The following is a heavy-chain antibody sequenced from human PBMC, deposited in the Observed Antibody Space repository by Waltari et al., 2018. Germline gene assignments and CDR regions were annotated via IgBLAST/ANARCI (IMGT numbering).Heavy chain of an antibody. CDR3: AREVGGSSWSTTPRGDAFDI. Sequence: QLQLRESGPGLLKPSETLSLTCSVSGDSIGSGYYYWGWIRQAPGKGLEWIGSIYFAASTYYNPSRKSRLTIAVDTSKNQFSLRLSSVTAADTAVYYCAREVGGSSWSTTPRGDAFDIWGQGTMVTVSS. J-gene: IGHJ3*02. CDR1: GDSIGSGYYY. D-gene: IGHD6-13*01. V-gene: IGHV4-39*07. CDR2: IYFAAST.